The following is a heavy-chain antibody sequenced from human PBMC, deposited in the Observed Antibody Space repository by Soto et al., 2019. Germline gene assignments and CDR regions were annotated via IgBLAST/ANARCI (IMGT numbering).Heavy chain of an antibody. D-gene: IGHD2-15*01. V-gene: IGHV3-30*18. J-gene: IGHJ6*02. Sequence: PGGSLRLSCAASGFTFSSYGMNWVRQAPGKGLEWVAVISYDGSNKYYADSVKGRFTISRDNSKNTLYLQMNSLRAEDTAVYYCAKGGGRCSGGSCYSNYYYGMDVWGQGTTVTVSS. CDR1: GFTFSSYG. CDR3: AKGGGRCSGGSCYSNYYYGMDV. CDR2: ISYDGSNK.